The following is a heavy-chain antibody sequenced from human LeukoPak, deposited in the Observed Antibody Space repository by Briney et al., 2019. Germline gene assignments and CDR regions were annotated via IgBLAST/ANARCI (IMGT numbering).Heavy chain of an antibody. CDR2: ISAYNGNT. Sequence: GASVKVSCKASGYTFTSYGISWVRQAPGQGLEWMGWISAYNGNTNYAQKLQGRVTMTTDTSTSTAYMELRSLRSDDTAVYYCARDQYSSSWYLGDRYYYYGMDVWGQGTTVTVSS. CDR3: ARDQYSSSWYLGDRYYYYGMDV. CDR1: GYTFTSYG. V-gene: IGHV1-18*01. D-gene: IGHD6-13*01. J-gene: IGHJ6*02.